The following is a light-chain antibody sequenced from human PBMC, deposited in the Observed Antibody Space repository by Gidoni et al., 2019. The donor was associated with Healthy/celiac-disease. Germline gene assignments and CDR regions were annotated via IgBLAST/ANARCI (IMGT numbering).Light chain of an antibody. CDR3: QQYYSTPFT. CDR2: WAS. Sequence: DIVMTQSPASLAVSLGERATINCKSSQSVLYSSNNKNYLAWYQQKPGQPPKLLIYWASTRESGVPDRFSGSGSGTDFTLTISSLQAEDGAVYYCQQYYSTPFTFGPGTKVDIK. V-gene: IGKV4-1*01. CDR1: QSVLYSSNNKNY. J-gene: IGKJ3*01.